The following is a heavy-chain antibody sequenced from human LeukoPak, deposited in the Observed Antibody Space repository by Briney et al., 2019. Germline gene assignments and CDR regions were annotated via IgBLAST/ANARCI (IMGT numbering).Heavy chain of an antibody. J-gene: IGHJ6*03. Sequence: ASVKVSCKASGYTFTCYDINWVRQATGQGLEWMGWMNPNSGNTGYAQKFQGRVTMTRNTSTSTAYMELSSLRSEDTAVYYCARGLWFGEFYYYYMDVWGKGTTVTVSS. CDR2: MNPNSGNT. CDR1: GYTFTCYD. V-gene: IGHV1-8*01. D-gene: IGHD3-10*01. CDR3: ARGLWFGEFYYYYMDV.